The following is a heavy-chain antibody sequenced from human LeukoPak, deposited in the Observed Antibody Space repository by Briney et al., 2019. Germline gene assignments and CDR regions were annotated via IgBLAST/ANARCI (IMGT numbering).Heavy chain of an antibody. D-gene: IGHD3-3*01. CDR1: GGSISSYY. V-gene: IGHV4-4*07. CDR3: ARDFDFWSGPGDV. Sequence: PSETLSLTCTVSGGSISSYYWSWIRQPAGKGLEWIGHIYTSGNSNYNPSLKSRVTMSVDTSKNQFSLKLSSVTAADTAVYYCARDFDFWSGPGDVWGKGTTVTVSS. J-gene: IGHJ6*04. CDR2: IYTSGNS.